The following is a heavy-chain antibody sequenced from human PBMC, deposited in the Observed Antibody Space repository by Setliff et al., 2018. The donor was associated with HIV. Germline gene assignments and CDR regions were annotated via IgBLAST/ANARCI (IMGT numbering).Heavy chain of an antibody. CDR2: IKQDGSEK. Sequence: GESLKISCAASGFTVSGYWMSWVRQSPGKGLEWVANIKQDGSEKHYVDSVKGRFTISRDNAKNSLYLQMNSLRAEDTAVYYCARLRYFDWQPPYAFDIWGQGTMVTVSS. J-gene: IGHJ3*02. D-gene: IGHD3-9*01. CDR3: ARLRYFDWQPPYAFDI. CDR1: GFTVSGYW. V-gene: IGHV3-7*03.